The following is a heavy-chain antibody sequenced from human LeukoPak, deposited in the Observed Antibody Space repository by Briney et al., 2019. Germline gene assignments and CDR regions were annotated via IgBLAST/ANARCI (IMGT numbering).Heavy chain of an antibody. Sequence: GESLKISCNGSGYSFTSYWIGWVRQMPGKGLEWMGIIYPGDSDTRYSPSFQGQVTTSADKSISTAYLQWSSLKASDTAMYYCASLPNWNYAGSDYWGQGTLVTVSS. CDR1: GYSFTSYW. V-gene: IGHV5-51*01. CDR2: IYPGDSDT. CDR3: ASLPNWNYAGSDY. J-gene: IGHJ4*02. D-gene: IGHD1-7*01.